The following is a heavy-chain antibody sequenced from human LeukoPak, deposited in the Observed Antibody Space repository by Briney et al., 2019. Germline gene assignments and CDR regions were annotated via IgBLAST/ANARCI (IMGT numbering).Heavy chain of an antibody. V-gene: IGHV4-34*01. Sequence: SETLSLTCAVFGGSFSGYFWSWIRQPPGKGLEWIGEINESGSTNYNPSLKSRVTISVDTSKNQFSLKLSSVTAADTAVYYCARGGPDILTGYNWFDPWGQGTLVTVSS. J-gene: IGHJ5*02. CDR3: ARGGPDILTGYNWFDP. CDR1: GGSFSGYF. D-gene: IGHD3-9*01. CDR2: INESGST.